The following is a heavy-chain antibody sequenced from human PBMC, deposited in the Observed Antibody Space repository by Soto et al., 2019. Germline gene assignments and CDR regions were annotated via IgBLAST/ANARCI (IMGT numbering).Heavy chain of an antibody. CDR3: TLNHCAGGGCYDRDY. Sequence: VQLQESGPGLVKPSQTLSLTCAVSDESVTTPGNYWNWIRQRPDTGLEWIGYISSGGSPFYNPSLQGSVSLSLDTSNNLFSLTLNSVTAADTAVYYCTLNHCAGGGCYDRDYWGQGTRVTVSS. D-gene: IGHD2-15*01. J-gene: IGHJ1*01. CDR1: DESVTTPGNY. CDR2: ISSGGSP. V-gene: IGHV4-31*11.